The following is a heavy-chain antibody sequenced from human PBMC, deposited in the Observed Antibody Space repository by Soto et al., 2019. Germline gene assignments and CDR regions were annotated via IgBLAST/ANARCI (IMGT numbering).Heavy chain of an antibody. V-gene: IGHV3-48*01. Sequence: GGSLRLSCAASGFTFSSYSMNWVRQAPGKGLEWVSYISSSSTIYYADSVKGRFTISRDNAKNSLYLQMNSLRAEDTAVYYCARDRDGIVVVPAAIYFDYWGQGTLVTVSS. CDR1: GFTFSSYS. CDR3: ARDRDGIVVVPAAIYFDY. D-gene: IGHD2-2*02. J-gene: IGHJ4*02. CDR2: ISSSSTI.